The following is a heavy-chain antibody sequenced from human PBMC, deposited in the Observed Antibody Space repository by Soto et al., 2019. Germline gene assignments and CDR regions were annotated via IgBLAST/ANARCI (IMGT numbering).Heavy chain of an antibody. Sequence: PGGSLSLSCAASGFTFSSYCMHWVRQAPGKGLVWVSRINSDGSSTSYADSVKGRFTISRDNAKNTLYLQMNSLRAEDTAVYYCARAESLYYYDSSGYYPFDYWGQGTLVTVS. J-gene: IGHJ4*02. CDR3: ARAESLYYYDSSGYYPFDY. CDR1: GFTFSSYC. D-gene: IGHD3-22*01. V-gene: IGHV3-74*01. CDR2: INSDGSST.